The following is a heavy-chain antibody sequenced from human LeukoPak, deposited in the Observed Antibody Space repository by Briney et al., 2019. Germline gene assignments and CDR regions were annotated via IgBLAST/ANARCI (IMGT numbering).Heavy chain of an antibody. CDR1: GGSFSGYY. D-gene: IGHD2-2*01. V-gene: IGHV4-34*01. CDR3: ARSSVVPAATDY. J-gene: IGHJ4*02. CDR2: INHSGST. Sequence: SETLSLTCAVYGGSFSGYYWSWIRRPPGKGLEWIGEINHSGSTNYNPSLKSRVTISVGTSKNQFSLKLSSVTAADTAVYYCARSSVVPAATDYWGQGTLVTVSS.